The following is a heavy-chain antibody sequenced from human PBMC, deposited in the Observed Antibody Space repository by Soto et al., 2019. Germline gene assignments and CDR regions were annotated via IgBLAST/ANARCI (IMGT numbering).Heavy chain of an antibody. J-gene: IGHJ4*02. D-gene: IGHD1-1*01. CDR2: IWYDGSKK. V-gene: IGHV3-33*01. CDR3: ARVGVAGTTAHFDF. Sequence: QPGGSLRLSCEVSGFSFNEYGMHWVRQAPGKGLEWVAAIWYDGSKKYYADSVKGRFTISRDNSENTLYLQMISLRADDTAIYYCARVGVAGTTAHFDFWGPGTLVTVSS. CDR1: GFSFNEYG.